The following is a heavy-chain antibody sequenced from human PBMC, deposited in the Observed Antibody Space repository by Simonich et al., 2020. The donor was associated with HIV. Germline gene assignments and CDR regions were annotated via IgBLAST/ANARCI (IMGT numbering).Heavy chain of an antibody. V-gene: IGHV1-69*13. J-gene: IGHJ4*02. CDR1: GGTFRSFA. D-gene: IGHD3-10*01. CDR2: IPPMFGTA. CDR3: ARKGGGRGVYYFDY. Sequence: QVQLVQSGAEVKKPGSSVKVSCKAAGGTFRSFAISGVRQAPGLGFGGVGGIPPMFGTANYAQMFQGRAPITADESTSTAYMELRSLRSEDTGIYYCARKGGGRGVYYFDYWGQGTLVTVSS.